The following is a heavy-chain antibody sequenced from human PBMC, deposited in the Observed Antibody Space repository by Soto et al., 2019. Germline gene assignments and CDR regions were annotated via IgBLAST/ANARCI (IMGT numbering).Heavy chain of an antibody. CDR3: ARQGKKPYSSGWYVSGTIDY. CDR2: IYYSGST. J-gene: IGHJ4*02. V-gene: IGHV4-39*01. CDR1: GGSISSSSYY. D-gene: IGHD6-19*01. Sequence: SETLSLTCTVSGGSISSSSYYWGWIRQPPGKGLEWIGSIYYSGSTYYNPSLKSRVTISVDTSKNQFSLKLSSVTAADTAVYYCARQGKKPYSSGWYVSGTIDYWGQGTLVTVSS.